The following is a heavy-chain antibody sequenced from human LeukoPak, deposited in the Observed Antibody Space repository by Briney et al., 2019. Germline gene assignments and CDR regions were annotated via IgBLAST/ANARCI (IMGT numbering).Heavy chain of an antibody. D-gene: IGHD1-26*01. V-gene: IGHV1-69*05. CDR1: GGTFSSYA. Sequence: SVKVSCKASGGTFSSYAISWVRQAPGQGLEWMGRVIPIFGTANYAQKFQGRVTITTDESTSTAYMELSSLRSEDTAVYYCARDREPEVYYMDVWGKGTTVTVSS. J-gene: IGHJ6*03. CDR2: VIPIFGTA. CDR3: ARDREPEVYYMDV.